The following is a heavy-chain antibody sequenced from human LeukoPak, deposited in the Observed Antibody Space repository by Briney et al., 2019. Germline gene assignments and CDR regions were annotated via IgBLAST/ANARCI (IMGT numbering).Heavy chain of an antibody. CDR2: IYNSGST. D-gene: IGHD6-13*01. J-gene: IGHJ4*02. V-gene: IGHV4-30-4*01. Sequence: PSQTLSLTCTVSGGSINSGHYYWSWIRQPPGRGLDWIGHIYNSGSTTYNPSLKSRVTISVDTSKNQFSLKLYSVTAADTAVYYCARVLAGSTINFDSWGQGTLVTVSS. CDR1: GGSINSGHYY. CDR3: ARVLAGSTINFDS.